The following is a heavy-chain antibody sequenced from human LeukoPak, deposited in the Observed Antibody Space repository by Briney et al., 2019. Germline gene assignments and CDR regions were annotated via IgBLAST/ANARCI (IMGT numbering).Heavy chain of an antibody. CDR3: ARDGSGNSNYFDY. D-gene: IGHD3-10*01. V-gene: IGHV4-30-2*01. CDR1: GGSISSGSYS. Sequence: PSEALSLTCAVSGGSISSGSYSWSWIRQPPGKGLEWIGYIYPRGSTYYNPSLKSRVTISVDTSKNQFSLKLSSVTATDTAVYYCARDGSGNSNYFDYWGQGTLVTVSS. J-gene: IGHJ4*02. CDR2: IYPRGST.